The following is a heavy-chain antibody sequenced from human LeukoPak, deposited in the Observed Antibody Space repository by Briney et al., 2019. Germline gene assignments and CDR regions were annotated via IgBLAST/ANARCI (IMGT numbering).Heavy chain of an antibody. CDR2: IRSKAYGGTT. CDR3: TGAFVSVAGTFVDY. Sequence: GGSLRLSCTASGFTFGDYAMSWVRQAPGKGLEWVGFIRSKAYGGTTEYAASVKGRFTIPRDDSKSIAYLQMNSLKTGDTAVYYCTGAFVSVAGTFVDYWGQGTLVTVSS. CDR1: GFTFGDYA. V-gene: IGHV3-49*04. J-gene: IGHJ4*02. D-gene: IGHD6-19*01.